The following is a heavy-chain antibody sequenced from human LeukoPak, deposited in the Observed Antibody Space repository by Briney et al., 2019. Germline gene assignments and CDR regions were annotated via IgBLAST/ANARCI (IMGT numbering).Heavy chain of an antibody. CDR2: VYYTGST. CDR3: ARGRYCSGGSCYGFVYFDY. Sequence: SETLSLTCIVSGGTLNSFYWSWIRQPPGRGLEWIGYVYYTGSTNYNPSLKSRVTISVDTSKNQFSLKLSSVTAADTAVYYCARGRYCSGGSCYGFVYFDYWGQGTLVTVSS. J-gene: IGHJ4*02. V-gene: IGHV4-59*01. CDR1: GGTLNSFY. D-gene: IGHD2-15*01.